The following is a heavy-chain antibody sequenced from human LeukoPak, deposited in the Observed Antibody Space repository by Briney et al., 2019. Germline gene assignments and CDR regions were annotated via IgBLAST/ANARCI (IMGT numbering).Heavy chain of an antibody. CDR1: AFTFSNYG. CDR3: ARGYHDY. D-gene: IGHD3-16*02. V-gene: IGHV3-66*01. J-gene: IGHJ4*02. Sequence: GGTLRLSCAASAFTFSNYGMSWVRQAPGRGLEWASTIYSGGSTHYADSVKGRFTISRDNSKNTLYLQMNSLRAEDTAVYYCARGYHDYWGQGTLVTVSS. CDR2: IYSGGST.